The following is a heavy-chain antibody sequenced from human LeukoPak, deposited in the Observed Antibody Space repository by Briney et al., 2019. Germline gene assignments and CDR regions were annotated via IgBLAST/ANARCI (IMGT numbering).Heavy chain of an antibody. J-gene: IGHJ3*02. CDR1: GFTFSSYW. CDR3: ARETLRFLEWLSIDAFDI. V-gene: IGHV3-7*01. Sequence: QPGGSLRLSCAASGFTFSSYWMSWVRQAPGKGLEWVANIKQDGSEKYYVDSVKGRFTISRDSAKNSLYLQMNSLRAEDTAVYYCARETLRFLEWLSIDAFDIWGQGTMVTVSS. CDR2: IKQDGSEK. D-gene: IGHD3-3*01.